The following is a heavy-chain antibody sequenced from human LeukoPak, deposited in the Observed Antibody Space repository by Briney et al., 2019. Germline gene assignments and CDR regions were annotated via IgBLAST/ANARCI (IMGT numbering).Heavy chain of an antibody. V-gene: IGHV4-61*01. Sequence: PSETLYLTCTVSCGSVSSGRYYLGWIRQPPGEGLEWIGYNYYCWRTKYKPSLKRRVTISVDTSKDQFSLKLSSVTAADTAVYYCARDFSVYYGAGAPGWFDPWGQGTLVTVSS. J-gene: IGHJ5*02. CDR3: ARDFSVYYGAGAPGWFDP. CDR2: NYYCWRT. D-gene: IGHD3-10*01. CDR1: CGSVSSGRYY.